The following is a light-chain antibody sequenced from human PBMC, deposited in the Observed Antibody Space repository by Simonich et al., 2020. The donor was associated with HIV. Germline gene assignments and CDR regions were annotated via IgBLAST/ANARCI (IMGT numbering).Light chain of an antibody. V-gene: IGKV3D-20*01. Sequence: EIVLTQSPGTLSLSPGERATLSCRSSPSVDSSFLAWYQQKPGLAPRLLMSDASSRATGIPDRFSGSGSGTDFTLTISRLEPEDFAVYYCQQYNDWPHYTFGQGTKLEIK. J-gene: IGKJ2*01. CDR2: DAS. CDR1: PSVDSSF. CDR3: QQYNDWPHYT.